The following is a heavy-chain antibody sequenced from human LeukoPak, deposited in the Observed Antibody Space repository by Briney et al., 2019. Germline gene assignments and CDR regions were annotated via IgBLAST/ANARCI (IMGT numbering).Heavy chain of an antibody. CDR2: IYYSGST. Sequence: SETLSLTCTVSGGSISSYYWSWIRQPPGKGLEWIGYIYYSGSTNYNPSLKSRVTISVDTSKNQFSLKLSSVTAADTAVYYCGGSGENGLDPWGQGTLVTVSS. J-gene: IGHJ5*02. D-gene: IGHD3-3*01. CDR1: GGSISSYY. V-gene: IGHV4-59*08. CDR3: GGSGENGLDP.